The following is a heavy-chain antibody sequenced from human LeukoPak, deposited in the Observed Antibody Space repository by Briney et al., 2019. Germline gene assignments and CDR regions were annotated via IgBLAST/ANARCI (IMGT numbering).Heavy chain of an antibody. D-gene: IGHD3-9*01. CDR2: IYTSGST. CDR1: GGSISSYY. CDR3: ARALNDYDILTGYYLDWFDP. V-gene: IGHV4-4*07. J-gene: IGHJ5*02. Sequence: SETLSLTCTVSGGSISSYYWCWIRQPAGKGLEWIGRIYTSGSTNYNPSLKSRVTMSVDTSKNQFSLKLSSVTAADTAVYYCARALNDYDILTGYYLDWFDPWGQGTLVTVSS.